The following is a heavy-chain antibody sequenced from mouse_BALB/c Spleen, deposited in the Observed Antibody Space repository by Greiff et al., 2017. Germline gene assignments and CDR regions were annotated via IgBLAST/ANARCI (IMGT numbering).Heavy chain of an antibody. D-gene: IGHD1-1*01. CDR1: GFTFSSYT. V-gene: IGHV5-12-2*01. CDR2: ISNGGGST. Sequence: EVKVVESGGGLVQPGGSLKLSCAASGFTFSSYTMSWVRQTPEKRLEWVAYISNGGGSTYYPDTVKGRFTISRDNAKNTLYLQMSSLKSEDTAMYYCARVYGSSYGLAYWGQGTLVTVSA. J-gene: IGHJ3*01. CDR3: ARVYGSSYGLAY.